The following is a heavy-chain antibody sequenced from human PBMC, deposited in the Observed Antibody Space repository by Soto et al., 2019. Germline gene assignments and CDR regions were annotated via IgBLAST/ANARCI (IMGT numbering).Heavy chain of an antibody. CDR2: VYYSGST. Sequence: SETLSLTCPVSGGSISNYYLTLVRPPPGKGLEWIGYVYYSGSTNYNPSLESRVTISIDTSKNQFSLKMKSVTAADTAVYYCVRDYLLTGFDPWGQGTLVNVSS. CDR1: GGSISNYY. CDR3: VRDYLLTGFDP. J-gene: IGHJ5*02. D-gene: IGHD3-9*01. V-gene: IGHV4-59*01.